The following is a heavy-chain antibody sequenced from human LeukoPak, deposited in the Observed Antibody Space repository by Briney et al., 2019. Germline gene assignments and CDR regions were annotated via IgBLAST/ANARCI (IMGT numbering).Heavy chain of an antibody. CDR1: GFTFSDYY. D-gene: IGHD4/OR15-4a*01. CDR3: ARQRYGAREFDY. V-gene: IGHV4-39*01. J-gene: IGHJ4*02. CDR2: IYYSGST. Sequence: GSLRLSCAASGFTFSDYYMSWIRQPPGKGLEWIGSIYYSGSTYYNPSLKSRVTISVDTSKNQFSLKLSSVTAADTAVYYCARQRYGAREFDYWGQGTLVTVSS.